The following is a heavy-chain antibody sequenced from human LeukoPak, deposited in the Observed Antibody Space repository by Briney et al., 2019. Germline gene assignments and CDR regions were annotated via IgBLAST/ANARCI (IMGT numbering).Heavy chain of an antibody. D-gene: IGHD6-13*01. CDR3: ARDQWYSSSWSYYYYYGMDV. CDR2: ISYDGSNK. Sequence: GGSLRLSCAASGFTFSSYGMHWVRQAPGKGLEWVAVISYDGSNKYYADSVKGRFTISRDNSKNTLYLQMNSLRAEDTAVYYCARDQWYSSSWSYYYYYGMDVWGQGTTVTVSS. J-gene: IGHJ6*02. V-gene: IGHV3-30*19. CDR1: GFTFSSYG.